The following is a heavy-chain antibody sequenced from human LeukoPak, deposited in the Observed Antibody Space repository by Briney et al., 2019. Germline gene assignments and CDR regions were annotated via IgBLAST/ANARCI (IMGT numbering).Heavy chain of an antibody. Sequence: GGSLRLSCAASGFTLGTYAMRWVRQAPGEGLEWGSSISGSGASTYYEDSVKGPFTISRDNSKKTLTLQMNTLRAEDTATYYCAKDLRWYYDTTGYYSFDYWGQGTLVTVSS. CDR1: GFTLGTYA. CDR3: AKDLRWYYDTTGYYSFDY. D-gene: IGHD3-22*01. CDR2: ISGSGAST. V-gene: IGHV3-23*01. J-gene: IGHJ4*02.